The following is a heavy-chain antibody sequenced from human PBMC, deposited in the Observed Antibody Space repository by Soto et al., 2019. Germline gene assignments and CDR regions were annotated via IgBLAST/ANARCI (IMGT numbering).Heavy chain of an antibody. CDR3: AREGGVWGSFRYFDY. Sequence: QVQLVQSGVEVQKPGASVKVSCKASGYTFSSYVINWLRQAPGQGLEWMGWISPYNGNTNDGQTLQGRVTMTTDTSTSIVDMELRSLRSDDTAVYYCAREGGVWGSFRYFDYWGQGTLVTVSP. CDR2: ISPYNGNT. D-gene: IGHD3-16*02. J-gene: IGHJ4*02. V-gene: IGHV1-18*04. CDR1: GYTFSSYV.